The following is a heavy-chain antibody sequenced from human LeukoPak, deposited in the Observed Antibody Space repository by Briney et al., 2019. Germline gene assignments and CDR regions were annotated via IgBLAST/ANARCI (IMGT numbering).Heavy chain of an antibody. CDR2: INHSGST. CDR1: GGSISSGGYY. CDR3: ARGRGYSYGLPFDY. V-gene: IGHV4-39*07. D-gene: IGHD5-18*01. Sequence: SETLSLTCTVSGGSISSGGYYWSWIRQPPGKGLEWVGEINHSGSTNYNPSLKSRVTISVDTSKNQFSLKLSSVTAADTAVYYCARGRGYSYGLPFDYWGQGTLVTVSS. J-gene: IGHJ4*02.